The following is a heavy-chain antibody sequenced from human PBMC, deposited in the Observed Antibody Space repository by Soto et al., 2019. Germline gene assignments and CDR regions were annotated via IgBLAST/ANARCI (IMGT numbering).Heavy chain of an antibody. Sequence: QVQLVESGGGVVQTGRSLRLSCAASGFAFSNYAMHWFRQAPGKGLEWVALIWYDESNKDYADSVKGRFTISRDNSKNRLYLEMNSLRGEDTAVYYCARDPTQNTIFGVGAFDIWGQGKLVTVSS. CDR3: ARDPTQNTIFGVGAFDI. D-gene: IGHD3-3*01. V-gene: IGHV3-33*01. CDR1: GFAFSNYA. J-gene: IGHJ3*02. CDR2: IWYDESNK.